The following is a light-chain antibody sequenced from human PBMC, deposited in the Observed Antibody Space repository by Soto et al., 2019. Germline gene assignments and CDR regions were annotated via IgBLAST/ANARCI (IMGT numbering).Light chain of an antibody. V-gene: IGKV3-15*01. CDR2: GAS. CDR3: QQRSTWPLT. J-gene: IGKJ4*01. CDR1: QSVGSN. Sequence: EMVMTQSPATLYVSPGESATLSCRASQSVGSNLAWYQQKPGQAPRLLIYGASTRATGTPTRFSGSGSGTDFTLSISSLQSEDFAVYYCQQRSTWPLTFGGGTKVEIK.